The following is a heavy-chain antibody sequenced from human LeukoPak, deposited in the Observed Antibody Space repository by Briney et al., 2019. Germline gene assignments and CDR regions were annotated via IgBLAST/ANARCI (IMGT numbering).Heavy chain of an antibody. V-gene: IGHV3-23*01. CDR3: AKDNYYDTSAFVDY. CDR1: GFTFSNYA. Sequence: AGGSLRLSCAASGFTFSNYAMNWARQAPGKGLEWVSAISGSSDSTYYVDSVKGRFTISRDNPKNTLYLQMNSLRAEDTAVYYCAKDNYYDTSAFVDYWGQGTLVTVSS. D-gene: IGHD3-22*01. J-gene: IGHJ4*02. CDR2: ISGSSDST.